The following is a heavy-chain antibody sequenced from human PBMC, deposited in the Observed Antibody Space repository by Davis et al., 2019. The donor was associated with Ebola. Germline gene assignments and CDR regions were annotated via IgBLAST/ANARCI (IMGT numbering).Heavy chain of an antibody. CDR3: ARDWRITIFGVVHNWFDP. J-gene: IGHJ5*02. Sequence: GESLKISCAASGFTFSSYWMSWVRQAPGKGLEWVAVIWYDGSNKYYADSVKGRFTISRDNSKNTLYLQMNSLRAEDTAVYYCARDWRITIFGVVHNWFDPWGQGTLVTVSS. CDR1: GFTFSSYW. CDR2: IWYDGSNK. V-gene: IGHV3-33*08. D-gene: IGHD3-3*01.